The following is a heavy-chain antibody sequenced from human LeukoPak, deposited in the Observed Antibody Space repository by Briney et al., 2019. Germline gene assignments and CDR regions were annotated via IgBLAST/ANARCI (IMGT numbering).Heavy chain of an antibody. V-gene: IGHV4-59*08. J-gene: IGHJ2*01. CDR2: IYYSGRT. CDR3: ARQGGGFWYFDL. CDR1: GGSISSYY. D-gene: IGHD6-25*01. Sequence: PSETLSLTCTVSGGSISSYYWSWIRQPRGKGLEWIGYIYYSGRTNDNPSLKSRVTISVDTSKDQFSLKLSSVTAADTAVYYCARQGGGFWYFDLWGRGTLVTVSS.